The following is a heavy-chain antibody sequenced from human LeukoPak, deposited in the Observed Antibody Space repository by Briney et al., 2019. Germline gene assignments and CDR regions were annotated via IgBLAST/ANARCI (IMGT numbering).Heavy chain of an antibody. CDR3: ARQSDFRLVY. J-gene: IGHJ4*02. CDR2: IYPGDSDT. Sequence: GESLKISCKGSGYTFSSYWIGWVRQMPGKGLEWMGIIYPGDSDTRYSPSLQGQVTISVDTSIGTAYLQWSSLKASDTAIYYCARQSDFRLVYWGRGTLVTVSS. V-gene: IGHV5-51*01. D-gene: IGHD3-3*01. CDR1: GYTFSSYW.